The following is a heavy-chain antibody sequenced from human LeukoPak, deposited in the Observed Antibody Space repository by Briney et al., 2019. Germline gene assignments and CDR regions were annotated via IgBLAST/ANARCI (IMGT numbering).Heavy chain of an antibody. CDR3: ARAGTSGGLCDY. CDR2: IYTSGST. D-gene: IGHD1-14*01. CDR1: GVSISSYF. J-gene: IGHJ4*02. Sequence: SETLSLTCTVSGVSISSYFWSWVQQPAGKGLEWIGRIYTSGSTKYNPSLQSRVTMSLDTSKKQLSLNLGSVTAADTAVYYCARAGTSGGLCDYWGQGILVTVSS. V-gene: IGHV4-4*07.